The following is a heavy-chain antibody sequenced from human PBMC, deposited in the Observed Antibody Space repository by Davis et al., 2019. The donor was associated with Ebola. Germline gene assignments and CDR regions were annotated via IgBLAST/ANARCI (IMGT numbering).Heavy chain of an antibody. J-gene: IGHJ6*02. Sequence: MPSETLSLTCTVSGGSISRYYWSWIRQPTGKGLEWIGYIYYSGSTNYNPSLKSRVTISVDTSKNQFSLKLSSVTAADTAVYYCARGIGHYDFWSGSISDYGLDVWGQGTTVTVSS. V-gene: IGHV4-59*01. CDR2: IYYSGST. D-gene: IGHD3-3*01. CDR3: ARGIGHYDFWSGSISDYGLDV. CDR1: GGSISRYY.